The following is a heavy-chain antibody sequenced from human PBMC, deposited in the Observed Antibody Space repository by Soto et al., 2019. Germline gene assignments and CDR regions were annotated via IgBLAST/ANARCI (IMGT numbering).Heavy chain of an antibody. D-gene: IGHD3-3*01. J-gene: IGHJ6*02. CDR2: IGTAGDT. Sequence: PGGSLRLSCAASGFTFSSYDMHWVRQATGKGLEWVSAIGTAGDTYYPGSVKGRFTISRENAKNSLYLQMNSLRAEDTAVYYCARVLGLRFSSYGMDVWGQGTTVTVSS. CDR3: ARVLGLRFSSYGMDV. CDR1: GFTFSSYD. V-gene: IGHV3-13*01.